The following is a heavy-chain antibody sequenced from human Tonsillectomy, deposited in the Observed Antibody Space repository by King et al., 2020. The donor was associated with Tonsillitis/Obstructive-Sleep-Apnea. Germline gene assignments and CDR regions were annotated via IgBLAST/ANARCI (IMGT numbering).Heavy chain of an antibody. V-gene: IGHV3-21*04. J-gene: IGHJ4*02. CDR1: GFTFKNFS. CDR2: INSRSEDI. D-gene: IGHD3/OR15-3a*01. Sequence: VQLVESGGGLVKPGGSVRLSCATSGFTFKNFSMIGVRPAPGGGPEWVASINSRSEDINSAHSVKGRLPISRDNAKNTMFLQMISLTVADTAVYYCALPGLYWGQGTLVTVSS. CDR3: ALPGLY.